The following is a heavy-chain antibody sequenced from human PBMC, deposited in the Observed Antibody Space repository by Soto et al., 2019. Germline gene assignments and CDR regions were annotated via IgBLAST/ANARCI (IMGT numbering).Heavy chain of an antibody. D-gene: IGHD2-2*01. CDR3: AMGGYCSSTSCDPRYYYGMDV. J-gene: IGHJ6*02. V-gene: IGHV1-69*01. CDR2: IIPIFGTA. CDR1: GGTFSSYA. Sequence: QVQLVQSGAEVKKPGSSVKVSCKASGGTFSSYAISWVRQAPGQGLEWMGGIIPIFGTANYAQKFQGRVTITEDESTSTAYRERSSLRSEDTAVYYCAMGGYCSSTSCDPRYYYGMDVWGQGSTFTVAS.